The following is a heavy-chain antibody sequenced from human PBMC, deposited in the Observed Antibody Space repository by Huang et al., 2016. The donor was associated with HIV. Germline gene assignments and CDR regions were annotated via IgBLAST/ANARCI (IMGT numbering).Heavy chain of an antibody. CDR2: ISIGAGT. CDR1: GFAFSKNP. Sequence: EVQLLESGGGPVQPGGSLRLSCAASGFAFSKNPMTWVRQPPGKGLELVSAISIGAGTAYIDSVSGLFTISRDNSKNTLTLQMNRLRVEDTAIYYCVRGGAELTDWGQGTLVTVSS. J-gene: IGHJ4*02. V-gene: IGHV3-23*01. CDR3: VRGGAELTD. D-gene: IGHD1-7*01.